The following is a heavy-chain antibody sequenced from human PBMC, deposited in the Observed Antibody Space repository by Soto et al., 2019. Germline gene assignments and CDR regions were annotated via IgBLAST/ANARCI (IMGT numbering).Heavy chain of an antibody. CDR2: IIPIFGTA. D-gene: IGHD6-19*01. CDR3: ARVPPFRSWSYSSGWPQGWFDP. J-gene: IGHJ5*02. V-gene: IGHV1-69*06. Sequence: QVQLVQSGAEVKKPGSSVKVSCKASGGTFSSYAISWVRQAPGQGLEWMGGIIPIFGTANYAQKFQGRVTITADKSTSTAYMELSSLRSEDTAVYYCARVPPFRSWSYSSGWPQGWFDPWGQGTLVTVSS. CDR1: GGTFSSYA.